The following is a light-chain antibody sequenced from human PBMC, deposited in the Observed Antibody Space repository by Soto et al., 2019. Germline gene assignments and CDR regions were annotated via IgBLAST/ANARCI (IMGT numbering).Light chain of an antibody. J-gene: IGLJ1*01. CDR1: NSDVGAYNF. CDR3: SSFAGSYTHV. CDR2: DVS. Sequence: QSVLTQPRSVSGSPGQAVTFSCTGTNSDVGAYNFVSWYQQHPDKAPKLIIYDVSKRPSGVPDRFSGSKSGNTASLTISGLQAEDEADYFCSSFAGSYTHVFGTGTKVTVL. V-gene: IGLV2-11*01.